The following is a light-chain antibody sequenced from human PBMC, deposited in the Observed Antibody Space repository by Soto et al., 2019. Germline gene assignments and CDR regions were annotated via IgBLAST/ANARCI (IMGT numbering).Light chain of an antibody. CDR1: QSVSRN. CDR3: QQDNNWART. Sequence: EIVMPQSPATLSVSPGERATLSCRASQSVSRNLAWYQQKPCQAPRLLSYGASTRATGIPARLSGSGSGTEFTRTISSLQCEEFAVYYCQQDNNWARTFSEGNKVVIK. J-gene: IGKJ1*01. V-gene: IGKV3-15*01. CDR2: GAS.